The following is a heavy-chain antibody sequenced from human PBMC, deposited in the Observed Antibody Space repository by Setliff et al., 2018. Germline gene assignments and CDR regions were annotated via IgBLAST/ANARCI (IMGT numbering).Heavy chain of an antibody. V-gene: IGHV3-23*01. J-gene: IGHJ4*02. CDR3: AKQKNTGYGQPVDS. D-gene: IGHD5-12*01. Sequence: PGGSLRLSCTASGLSYINDWVSWVRQAPGKGLEWVSSISGNGGRVWYAASVKGRFSISKDISTNTLFLQMNSLRAEDTAVYYCAKQKNTGYGQPVDSWGQGVQVTVSS. CDR1: GLSYINDW. CDR2: ISGNGGRV.